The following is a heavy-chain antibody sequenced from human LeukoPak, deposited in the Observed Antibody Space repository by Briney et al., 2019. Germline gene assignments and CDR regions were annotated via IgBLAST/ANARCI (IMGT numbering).Heavy chain of an antibody. V-gene: IGHV4-59*12. CDR3: ARMGASSGWYYLDY. CDR2: IYYSGST. Sequence: PSETLSLTCTVSGGSISSYYWSWIRQPPGKGLEWIGYIYYSGSTNYNPSLKSRVTISVDTSKNQFSLKLSSVTAADTAVYYCARMGASSGWYYLDYWGQGTLVTVSS. D-gene: IGHD6-19*01. J-gene: IGHJ4*02. CDR1: GGSISSYY.